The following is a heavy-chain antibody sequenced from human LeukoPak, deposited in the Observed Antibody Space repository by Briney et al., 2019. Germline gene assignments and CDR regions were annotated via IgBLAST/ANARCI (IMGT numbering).Heavy chain of an antibody. J-gene: IGHJ2*01. V-gene: IGHV1-46*02. Sequence: ASVKVSCKASGYTFNSYYMHWVRQAPGQGLEWMGIIYPSGGSTSYAQKFQGRVTMTRDTSTSTVYMELSSLRSEDTAVYYCARAILVGAVTLRYFDLWGRGTLVTVSS. CDR3: ARAILVGAVTLRYFDL. D-gene: IGHD1-26*01. CDR1: GYTFNSYY. CDR2: IYPSGGST.